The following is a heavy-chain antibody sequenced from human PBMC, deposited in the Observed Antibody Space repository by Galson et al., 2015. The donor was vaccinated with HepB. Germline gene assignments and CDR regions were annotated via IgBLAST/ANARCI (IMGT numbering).Heavy chain of an antibody. V-gene: IGHV3-74*01. J-gene: IGHJ5*02. CDR1: GFTFSSYW. D-gene: IGHD3-3*01. Sequence: SLRLSCAASGFTFSSYWMHWVRQAPGKGLVWVSRINSDGSSTSYADSVKGRFTISRDNAKNTLYLQVNSLRAEDTAVYYCARVARASTIFGVVIRPRDNWFDPWGQGTLVTVSS. CDR3: ARVARASTIFGVVIRPRDNWFDP. CDR2: INSDGSST.